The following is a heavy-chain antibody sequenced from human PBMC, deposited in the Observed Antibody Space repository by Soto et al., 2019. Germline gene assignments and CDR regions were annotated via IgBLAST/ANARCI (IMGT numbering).Heavy chain of an antibody. CDR1: GGSVSGYY. Sequence: QVQLQQWCAGLLKPSETLSLTCAVYGGSVSGYYWSWIRQPPGKGLEWIGEINHSGSTNYNPSLKSRVTISVDTSKIQFSLKLSSVTAADTAVYYCARGLRGPWGQGTLVTVSS. CDR3: ARGLRGP. CDR2: INHSGST. J-gene: IGHJ5*02. V-gene: IGHV4-34*01. D-gene: IGHD3-10*01.